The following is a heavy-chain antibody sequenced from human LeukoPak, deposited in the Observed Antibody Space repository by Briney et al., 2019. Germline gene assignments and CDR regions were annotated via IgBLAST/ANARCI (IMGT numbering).Heavy chain of an antibody. CDR3: ARGPEGYYYDSGAYYPYYFDY. D-gene: IGHD3-22*01. J-gene: IGHJ4*02. CDR2: ISSSGSTI. Sequence: GGSLRLSCAASGFTFSSYEMNWVRQAPGKGLEWVSYISSSGSTIYYADSVKGRFTISRDNAKNSLYLQMNSLRAEDTAVYYCARGPEGYYYDSGAYYPYYFDYWGQGTLVSVSS. V-gene: IGHV3-48*03. CDR1: GFTFSSYE.